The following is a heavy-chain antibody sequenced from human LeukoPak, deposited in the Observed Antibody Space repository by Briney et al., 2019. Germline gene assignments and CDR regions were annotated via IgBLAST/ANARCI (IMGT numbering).Heavy chain of an antibody. Sequence: PGGSLRLSCAASGFTLEDYGMSWVRQAPGKGLEWVSGINWNDGSTGYAGSVKGRFTISRENAKNSLYLQMNSLRAGDTAVYYCARGTKATVYFDYWGQGTLVTVSS. J-gene: IGHJ4*02. CDR1: GFTLEDYG. V-gene: IGHV3-20*04. D-gene: IGHD1-26*01. CDR2: INWNDGST. CDR3: ARGTKATVYFDY.